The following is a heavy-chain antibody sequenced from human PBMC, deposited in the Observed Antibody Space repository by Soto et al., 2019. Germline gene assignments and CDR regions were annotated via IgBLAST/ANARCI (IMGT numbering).Heavy chain of an antibody. J-gene: IGHJ4*02. CDR1: GFTFRSCA. V-gene: IGHV3-21*01. Sequence: GGSLRLSCAASGFTFRSCAMNWDRQTQEKGLEWVSSISSTSTYTHYADSVKGRFTISRDNANNSLFLQMNSLRAEDTAIYYCARDLALAGNYWGQGALVTVSS. D-gene: IGHD6-19*01. CDR2: ISSTSTYT. CDR3: ARDLALAGNY.